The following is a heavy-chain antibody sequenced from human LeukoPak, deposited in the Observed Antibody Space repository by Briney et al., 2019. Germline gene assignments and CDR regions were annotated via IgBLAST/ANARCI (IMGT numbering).Heavy chain of an antibody. Sequence: GGSLRLSCEVFGFTVSPNYMSWVRQVPGKGLEWVSVIYRGGSTYYADSVRDRFIISRDNSKNTLYLQMNSLRAEDTAVYYCASASCSGSSCYSGYFDYWGQGTLVTVSS. D-gene: IGHD2-15*01. CDR3: ASASCSGSSCYSGYFDY. CDR2: IYRGGST. CDR1: GFTVSPNY. J-gene: IGHJ4*02. V-gene: IGHV3-53*01.